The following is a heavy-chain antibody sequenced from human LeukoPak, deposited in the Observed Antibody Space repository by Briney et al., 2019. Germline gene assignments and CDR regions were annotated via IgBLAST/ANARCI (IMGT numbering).Heavy chain of an antibody. CDR2: IKQDGSEK. V-gene: IGHV3-7*01. CDR3: ARAPRGRSAPRENFDY. CDR1: GFTFSSYW. J-gene: IGHJ4*02. Sequence: GGSLRLSCAASGFTFSSYWMSWVRQAPGKGLEWVANIKQDGSEKYYVDSVKGRFTISRDNAKNSLYLQMNSLRAEDTAVYYCARAPRGRSAPRENFDYWGQGTLVTVSS.